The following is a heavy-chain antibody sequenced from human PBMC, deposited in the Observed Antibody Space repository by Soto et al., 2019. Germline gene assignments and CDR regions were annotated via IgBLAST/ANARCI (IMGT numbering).Heavy chain of an antibody. CDR1: GFTFSSYS. Sequence: GGSLRLSCAASGFTFSSYSMNWVRQAPGKGLEWVSYISSSSSTIYYADSVKGRFTISRGNAKNSLYLQMNSLRDEDTAVYYCARDQWGYCSGGSCYSPGYYYGMDVWGQGTTVTVSS. CDR2: ISSSSSTI. D-gene: IGHD2-15*01. CDR3: ARDQWGYCSGGSCYSPGYYYGMDV. J-gene: IGHJ6*02. V-gene: IGHV3-48*02.